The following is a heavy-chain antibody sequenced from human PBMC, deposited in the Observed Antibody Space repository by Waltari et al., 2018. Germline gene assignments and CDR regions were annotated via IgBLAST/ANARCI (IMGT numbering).Heavy chain of an antibody. J-gene: IGHJ5*02. D-gene: IGHD6-6*01. CDR2: MNPNRGNT. CDR3: ATGGDSSSSGEGWFDP. CDR1: GYTFTSFD. V-gene: IGHV1-8*01. Sequence: QVQLVQSGAEVKKPGASVKVSCRASGYTFTSFDINWVRQATGQGLEWMGWMNPNRGNTGYAQKFQGRVTMTMNMSINTAYMELSSLRSDDTAVYYCATGGDSSSSGEGWFDPWGQGTLVSVSS.